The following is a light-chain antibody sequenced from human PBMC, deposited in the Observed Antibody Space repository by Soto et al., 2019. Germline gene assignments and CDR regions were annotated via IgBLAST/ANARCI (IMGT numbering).Light chain of an antibody. Sequence: DIQMTQSPSTLSASVGYRVTITCRASQSISSWLAWYQQKPGKAPKLLIYDASSLESGVPSRFSGSGSGTEFTLTISSLQPDDFATYYCQQYNSYSQITFGQGTRLE. J-gene: IGKJ5*01. CDR3: QQYNSYSQIT. V-gene: IGKV1-5*01. CDR2: DAS. CDR1: QSISSW.